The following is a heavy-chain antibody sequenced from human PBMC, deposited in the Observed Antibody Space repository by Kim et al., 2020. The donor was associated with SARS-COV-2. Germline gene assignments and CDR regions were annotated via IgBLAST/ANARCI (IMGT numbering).Heavy chain of an antibody. CDR3: ARDGGYSGYDDYYFDY. D-gene: IGHD5-12*01. J-gene: IGHJ4*02. V-gene: IGHV3-66*01. Sequence: SEKGRLTIHGDNSKHTLYLQMNSLRAEDTAVYYCARDGGYSGYDDYYFDYWGQGTLVTVSS.